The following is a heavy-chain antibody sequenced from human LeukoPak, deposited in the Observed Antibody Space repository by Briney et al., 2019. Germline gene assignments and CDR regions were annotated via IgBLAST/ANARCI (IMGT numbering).Heavy chain of an antibody. CDR2: VFYPGST. V-gene: IGHV4-59*11. J-gene: IGHJ4*02. Sequence: AETLSLTCTVSGCSINSHYWSWIRQPPGKGLEWIGYVFYPGSTNYNPSLESRVTMSLDTSTDQFSLRLTSVTAADTAIYYCASRPADSTWYGVFDYWSQGTLVTASS. CDR1: GCSINSHY. CDR3: ASRPADSTWYGVFDY. D-gene: IGHD6-13*01.